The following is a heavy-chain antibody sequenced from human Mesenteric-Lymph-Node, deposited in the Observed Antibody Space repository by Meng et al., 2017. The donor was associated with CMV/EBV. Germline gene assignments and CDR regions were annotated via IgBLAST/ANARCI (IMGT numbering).Heavy chain of an antibody. J-gene: IGHJ4*02. CDR2: IKEDGSET. D-gene: IGHD6-19*01. CDR1: GFTFRNDW. CDR3: ARVFRYSSGWSFDY. Sequence: GESLKISCAASGFTFRNDWMSWVRQAPGKGLEWVANIKEDGSETYYVDSVEGRFIISRDNTKNSLHLQVNNLRAEDTAVYYCARVFRYSSGWSFDYWGQGTLVTVSS. V-gene: IGHV3-7*01.